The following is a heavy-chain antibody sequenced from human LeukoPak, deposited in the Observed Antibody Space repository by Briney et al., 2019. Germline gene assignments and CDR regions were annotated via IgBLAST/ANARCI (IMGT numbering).Heavy chain of an antibody. D-gene: IGHD6-19*01. CDR2: ISSSSSYI. CDR3: ARDGDSSGWSPWYYYGMDV. V-gene: IGHV3-21*01. CDR1: GFTFSSYS. Sequence: GGSLRLSCAASGFTFSSYSMNWVRQAPGAGLEWVSSISSSSSYIYYADSVKGRFTISRDNAKNSLYLQMNSLRAEDTAVYYCARDGDSSGWSPWYYYGMDVWGQGTTVTVSS. J-gene: IGHJ6*02.